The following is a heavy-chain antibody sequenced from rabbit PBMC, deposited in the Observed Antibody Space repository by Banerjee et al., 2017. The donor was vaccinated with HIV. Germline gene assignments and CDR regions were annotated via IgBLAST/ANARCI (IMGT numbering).Heavy chain of an antibody. J-gene: IGHJ4*01. CDR1: GFSFSSTYW. CDR3: ARRNSDGRDYGTLHL. Sequence: QSLQESGGGLFQPGGSLTLTCTASGFSFSSTYWMCWVRQAPGKGLEWIACINTSSGNTVYASWAKGRFTISKTSSTTVTLQMTSLTAADTATYFCARRNSDGRDYGTLHLWGQGTLVTVS. D-gene: IGHD2-1*01. V-gene: IGHV1S40*01. CDR2: INTSSGNT.